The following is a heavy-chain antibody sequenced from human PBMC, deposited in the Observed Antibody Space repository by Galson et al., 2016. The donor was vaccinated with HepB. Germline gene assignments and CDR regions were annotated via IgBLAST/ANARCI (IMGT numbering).Heavy chain of an antibody. CDR3: ARERLPGADGSGSYLFDF. Sequence: SLRLSCAASGFTFRSYALHWVRQAPGKGLAWVAVIWYDGSDKYYADSVKGRFTISRDTSKNTLYLQMNSLRGDDTAVYYCARERLPGADGSGSYLFDFWGQGTLVTVSS. D-gene: IGHD3-10*01. CDR2: IWYDGSDK. V-gene: IGHV3-30*04. J-gene: IGHJ4*02. CDR1: GFTFRSYA.